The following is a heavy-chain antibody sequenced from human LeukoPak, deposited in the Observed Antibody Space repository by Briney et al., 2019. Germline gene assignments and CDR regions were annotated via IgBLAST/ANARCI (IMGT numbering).Heavy chain of an antibody. D-gene: IGHD3-10*01. CDR1: GGTFSSYA. Sequence: SVKVSCKASGGTFSSYAISWVRQAPGQGLEWMGGIIPIFGTANYAQKFQGRVTITADESTSAAYMELSSLRSEDTAVYYCARAPSHYYGSGSYLGYWGQGTLVTVSS. CDR3: ARAPSHYYGSGSYLGY. V-gene: IGHV1-69*13. CDR2: IIPIFGTA. J-gene: IGHJ4*02.